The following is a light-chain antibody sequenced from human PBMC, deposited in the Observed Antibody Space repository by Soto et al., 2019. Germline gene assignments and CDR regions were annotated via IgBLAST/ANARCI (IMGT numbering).Light chain of an antibody. V-gene: IGLV1-51*01. Sequence: QSVLTQPPSVSAAPGQRVTISCSGSSSNIGSNSVSWYQQLPGTAPKLLIYDNNKRPSGIPDRFSASKSATSATLGITGLQTGDEADYYCGTWDRRLSVGVFGGGIKLTVL. CDR3: GTWDRRLSVGV. CDR2: DNN. J-gene: IGLJ3*02. CDR1: SSNIGSNS.